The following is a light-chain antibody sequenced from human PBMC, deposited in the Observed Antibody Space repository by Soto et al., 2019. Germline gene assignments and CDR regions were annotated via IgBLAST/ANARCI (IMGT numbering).Light chain of an antibody. V-gene: IGKV3-11*01. CDR3: QQRGSWPQLT. CDR1: QRINNY. Sequence: EIVLTQSPATLSLSPGERATLSCRASQRINNYLAWYQQKPGQAPRLLIYDISNRATDIPARFSGSGSGTDFTLTISSLEPEDFAVYYCQQRGSWPQLTFGGGTKVDIK. J-gene: IGKJ4*01. CDR2: DIS.